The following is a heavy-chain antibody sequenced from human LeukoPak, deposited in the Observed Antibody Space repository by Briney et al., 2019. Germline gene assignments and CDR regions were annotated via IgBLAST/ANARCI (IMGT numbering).Heavy chain of an antibody. J-gene: IGHJ4*02. CDR1: GGSIGSYY. D-gene: IGHD3-10*01. V-gene: IGHV4-59*01. CDR2: IYYSGST. Sequence: SETLSLTCTVSGGSIGSYYWSWIRQPPGKGLEWIGYIYYSGSTNYNPSLKSRVTILVDTSKNQFSLKLSSVTAADTAVYYCARVRSYYGSVPGKSYYFDYWGPGTLVTVSS. CDR3: ARVRSYYGSVPGKSYYFDY.